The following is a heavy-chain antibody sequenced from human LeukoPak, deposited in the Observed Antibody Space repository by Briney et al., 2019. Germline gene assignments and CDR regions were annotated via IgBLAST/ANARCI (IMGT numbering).Heavy chain of an antibody. J-gene: IGHJ4*02. V-gene: IGHV3-30*04. D-gene: IGHD6-13*01. Sequence: GGSLRLSCAASGFTFSSYAMHWVRQAPGKGLEWVAVISYDGSNKYYADAVKGRFTISRDNSKNTLYLQMNSLRAEDTAVYYCARDRGSSWYYFDYWGQGTLVTVSS. CDR1: GFTFSSYA. CDR3: ARDRGSSWYYFDY. CDR2: ISYDGSNK.